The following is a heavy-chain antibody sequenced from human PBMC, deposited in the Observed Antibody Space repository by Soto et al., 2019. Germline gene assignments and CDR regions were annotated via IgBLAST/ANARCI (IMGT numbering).Heavy chain of an antibody. CDR3: ARGRGGGYSYGLDN. CDR2: IYYGGNT. Sequence: SETLSLTCTVSGVFVSSGNYYWSWIRQSPGKGLEWIGYIYYGGNTNYNPSLKSRVTISVDASKNKFSLKLTSVAAADTAVYYCARGRGGGYSYGLDNWGQGTLVT. D-gene: IGHD5-18*01. CDR1: GVFVSSGNYY. V-gene: IGHV4-61*01. J-gene: IGHJ4*02.